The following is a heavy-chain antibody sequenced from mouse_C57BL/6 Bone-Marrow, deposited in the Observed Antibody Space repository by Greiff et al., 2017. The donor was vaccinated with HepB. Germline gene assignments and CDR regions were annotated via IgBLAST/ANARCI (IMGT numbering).Heavy chain of an antibody. J-gene: IGHJ2*01. Sequence: QVHVKQSGAELVKPGASVKISCKASGYAFSSYWMNWVKQRPGKGLEWIGQIYPGDGDTNYNGKFKGKATLTADKSSSTAYMQLSSLTSEDSAVYFCARGCYYGSSYRFDYWGQGTTLTVSS. CDR1: GYAFSSYW. V-gene: IGHV1-80*01. CDR3: ARGCYYGSSYRFDY. D-gene: IGHD1-1*01. CDR2: IYPGDGDT.